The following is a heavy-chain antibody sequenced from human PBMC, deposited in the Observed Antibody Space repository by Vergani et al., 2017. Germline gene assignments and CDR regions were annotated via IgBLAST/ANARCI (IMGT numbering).Heavy chain of an antibody. CDR1: GFTFSSSW. CDR2: IKQDGSEK. V-gene: IGHV3-7*01. Sequence: EVQLVESGGGLVQPGGSLRLSCAASGFTFSSSWMSWVRQAPGKGLEWVANIKQDGSEKYYVDTVKGRFTISRDNAKNSLYMQMNSLRAEDTAVYYCARDFEPGASPFDPWGQGTLVTVSS. CDR3: ARDFEPGASPFDP. J-gene: IGHJ5*02. D-gene: IGHD3-9*01.